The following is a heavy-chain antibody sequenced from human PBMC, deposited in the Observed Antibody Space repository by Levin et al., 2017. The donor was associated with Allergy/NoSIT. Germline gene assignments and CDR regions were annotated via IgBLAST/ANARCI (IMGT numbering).Heavy chain of an antibody. D-gene: IGHD6-13*01. Sequence: ASVKVSCKASGYTFTSYDINWVRQATGQGLEWMGWMNPNSGNTGYAQKFQGRVTMTRNTSISTAYMELSSLRSEDTAVYYCARGWSSSWPYYYGMDGWGQGTTVTVAS. CDR3: ARGWSSSWPYYYGMDG. CDR2: MNPNSGNT. J-gene: IGHJ6*02. V-gene: IGHV1-8*01. CDR1: GYTFTSYD.